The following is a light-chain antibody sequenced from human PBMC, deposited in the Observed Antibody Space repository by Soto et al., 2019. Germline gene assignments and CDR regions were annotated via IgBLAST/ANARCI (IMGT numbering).Light chain of an antibody. V-gene: IGLV7-43*01. Sequence: QAVVTQEPSLTVSPGGTVTLTCASSTGAVTSGYFPNWFQQKPGQAPRALIYSTNSKHSWTPARFSGSLLGGKAALTLSGVQPEDEADYYCLLYYGGTQPWVFGGGTKLTVL. CDR1: TGAVTSGYF. J-gene: IGLJ3*02. CDR3: LLYYGGTQPWV. CDR2: STN.